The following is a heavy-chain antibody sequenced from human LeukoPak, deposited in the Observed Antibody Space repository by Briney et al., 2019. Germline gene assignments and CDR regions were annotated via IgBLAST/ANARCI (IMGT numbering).Heavy chain of an antibody. CDR3: AKASTSIFGVVNNWFDP. D-gene: IGHD3-3*01. V-gene: IGHV3-23*01. CDR1: GFTFSSYA. Sequence: PGGSLRLSCAASGFTFSSYAMSWVRQAPGKGLEWVSAISGSGGSTYYADSVKGRFTISRDNSKNTLYLQMNSLRAEDTAVYYCAKASTSIFGVVNNWFDPWGQGTLSPSPQ. CDR2: ISGSGGST. J-gene: IGHJ5*02.